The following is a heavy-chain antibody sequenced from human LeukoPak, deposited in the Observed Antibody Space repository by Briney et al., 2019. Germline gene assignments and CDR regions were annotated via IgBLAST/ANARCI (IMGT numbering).Heavy chain of an antibody. CDR3: ARHGGGWTFDY. D-gene: IGHD6-19*01. CDR2: ISDSGST. J-gene: IGHJ4*02. CDR1: GGSISSYY. Sequence: SETLSLTCTVSGGSISSYYWSWIRQPPGKGLEWIGYISDSGSTNYNSSLKSRVTISVDTSKTHFSLKLRSVTAADTAVYYCARHGGGWTFDYWGQGTLVTASS. V-gene: IGHV4-59*08.